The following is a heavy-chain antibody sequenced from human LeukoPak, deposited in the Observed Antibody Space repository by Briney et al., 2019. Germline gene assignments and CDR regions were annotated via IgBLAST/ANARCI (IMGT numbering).Heavy chain of an antibody. CDR3: ARDSDTVTTDVFDY. Sequence: GGSLRLSCAASGFTFSSSAMSWVRQVPGKGLEWVSGISASGGSTSYADSVRGRFTISRDNSKNTLYVQMNSLRDEDTAVYYCARDSDTVTTDVFDYWGQGTLVTVSS. D-gene: IGHD4-11*01. CDR2: ISASGGST. J-gene: IGHJ4*02. CDR1: GFTFSSSA. V-gene: IGHV3-23*01.